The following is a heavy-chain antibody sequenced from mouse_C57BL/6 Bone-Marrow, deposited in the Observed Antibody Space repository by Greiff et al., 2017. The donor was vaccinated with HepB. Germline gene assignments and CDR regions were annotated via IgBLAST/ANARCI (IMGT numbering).Heavy chain of an antibody. Sequence: EVQLQQSGTVLARPGASVKMSCKTSGYTFTSYWMHWVKQRPGQGLEWIGAIYPGNSDTSYNQKFKGKAKLTAVTSASTAYMELSSLTNEDSAVYYGTRRDYGSSSYWYFDVWGTGTTVTVSS. V-gene: IGHV1-5*01. CDR1: GYTFTSYW. J-gene: IGHJ1*03. CDR3: TRRDYGSSSYWYFDV. D-gene: IGHD1-1*01. CDR2: IYPGNSDT.